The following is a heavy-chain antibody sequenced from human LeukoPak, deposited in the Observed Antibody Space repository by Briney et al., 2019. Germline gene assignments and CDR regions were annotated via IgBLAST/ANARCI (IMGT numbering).Heavy chain of an antibody. J-gene: IGHJ6*02. V-gene: IGHV3-72*01. D-gene: IGHD6-13*01. CDR2: TRNKANSYTA. Sequence: GGSLRLSCAASGFTFSDYYMDWVRQAPGKGLEWVCRTRNKANSYTAEDAASVKGRFTISRDDSKNTMYLQRNSRKSEDSAVYYCARTPPGSSSWYGNYGMDVWGQGTTVTVSS. CDR1: GFTFSDYY. CDR3: ARTPPGSSSWYGNYGMDV.